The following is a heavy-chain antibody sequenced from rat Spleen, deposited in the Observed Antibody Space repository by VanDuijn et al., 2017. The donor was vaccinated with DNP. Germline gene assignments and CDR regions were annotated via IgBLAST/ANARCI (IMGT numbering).Heavy chain of an antibody. J-gene: IGHJ2*01. D-gene: IGHD1-11*01. Sequence: EVRLVESGGGLVQPGRSLKLSCAASGFTFSDYYMAWVRQAPTKGLELVAYISYFGDNTYSGDSVKGRFTISRDNAKSTLYLQMNSLRSEDMATYYCVRWDYGIYGFDYWGQGVMVTVSS. CDR1: GFTFSDYY. V-gene: IGHV5-22*01. CDR3: VRWDYGIYGFDY. CDR2: ISYFGDNT.